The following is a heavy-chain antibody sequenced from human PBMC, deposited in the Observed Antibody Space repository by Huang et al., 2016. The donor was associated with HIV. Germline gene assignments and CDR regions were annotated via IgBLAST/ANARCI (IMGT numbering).Heavy chain of an antibody. J-gene: IGHJ4*02. D-gene: IGHD2-8*01. CDR2: ISYDGSNK. Sequence: QVQLVESGGGVVQPGRYLRLSCAASGFTFSSYAMHWVRQAPGKGLEWVAVISYDGSNKYYADSVKGRFIISRDNSKNTLYLQMNSLRAEDTAVYYCARGSRSNGVSSFDYWGQGTLVTVSS. CDR3: ARGSRSNGVSSFDY. V-gene: IGHV3-30-3*01. CDR1: GFTFSSYA.